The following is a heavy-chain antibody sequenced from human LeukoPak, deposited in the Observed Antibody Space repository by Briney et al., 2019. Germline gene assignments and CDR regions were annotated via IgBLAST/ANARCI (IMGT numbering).Heavy chain of an antibody. CDR2: INHSGSS. J-gene: IGHJ4*02. D-gene: IGHD6-19*01. V-gene: IGHV4-34*01. CDR3: ARGTLYSGWSYYFDY. CDR1: GGSFSGYY. Sequence: SETLSLTCAVYGGSFSGYYWSWIRQPPGKGLEWIGEINHSGSSNYNPSLKSRVTISVDTSKNQFSLKLSSVTAADTAMYYCARGTLYSGWSYYFDYWGQGSQVTVSS.